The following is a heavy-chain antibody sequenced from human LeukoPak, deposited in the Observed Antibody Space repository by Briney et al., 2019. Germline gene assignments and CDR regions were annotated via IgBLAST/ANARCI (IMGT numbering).Heavy chain of an antibody. D-gene: IGHD2-8*01. CDR1: GGSISSSSYY. J-gene: IGHJ6*03. CDR2: IYYSGST. Sequence: SETLSLTCTVSGGSISSSSYYWGWIRQPPGKGLEWIGSIYYSGSTYYNPSLKSRVTISVDTSKNQFSLKLSSVTAADTAVYYCARNLYATNYYYYYYMDVWGKGTTVTVSS. V-gene: IGHV4-39*07. CDR3: ARNLYATNYYYYYYMDV.